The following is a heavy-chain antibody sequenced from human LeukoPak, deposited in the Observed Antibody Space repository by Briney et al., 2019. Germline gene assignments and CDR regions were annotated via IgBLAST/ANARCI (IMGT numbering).Heavy chain of an antibody. V-gene: IGHV4-38-2*02. CDR3: ARNGSSCSSTSCYGTPFDN. J-gene: IGHJ4*02. CDR1: GYSITSGSY. D-gene: IGHD2-2*01. CDR2: IYHGGSS. Sequence: SETPSLTCTVSGYSITSGSYWGWIRQPPGKGLEWIGSIYHGGSSYYNPSLKSRVTISVDTSKNQFSLKLSSVTAADTAVYYCARNGSSCSSTSCYGTPFDNWGQGALVTVSS.